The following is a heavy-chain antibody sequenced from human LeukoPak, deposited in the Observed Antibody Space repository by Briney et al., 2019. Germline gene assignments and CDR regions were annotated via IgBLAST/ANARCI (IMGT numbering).Heavy chain of an antibody. V-gene: IGHV3-20*04. D-gene: IGHD3-22*01. CDR1: GFTFDDYG. CDR3: ARVTYYYDSSGPTDFDY. J-gene: IGHJ4*02. Sequence: GGSLRLSCAASGFTFDDYGMSWVRQAPGKGLEWVSGINWNGGSTGYADSVKGRFTISRDNAKNSLYLQMNSLRAEDTALYYCARVTYYYDSSGPTDFDYWGQGTLVTVSS. CDR2: INWNGGST.